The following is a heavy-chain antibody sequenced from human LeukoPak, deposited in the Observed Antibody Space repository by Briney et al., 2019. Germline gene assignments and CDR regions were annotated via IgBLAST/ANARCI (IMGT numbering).Heavy chain of an antibody. J-gene: IGHJ3*01. CDR3: ARVDYYDSSAT. D-gene: IGHD3-22*01. CDR1: GASISSYY. CDR2: IYYSGST. Sequence: KTSETLSLTCTVSGASISSYYWNWIRQPPGKGLEWIGNIYYSGSTNYNLSLKSRVTISRDTSKNQFSLKLSSVTAADTAVYYCARVDYYDSSATWGQGTMVTVSS. V-gene: IGHV4-59*01.